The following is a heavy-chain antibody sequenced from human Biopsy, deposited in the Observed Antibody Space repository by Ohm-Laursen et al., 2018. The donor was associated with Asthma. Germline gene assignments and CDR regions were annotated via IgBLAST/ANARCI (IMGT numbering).Heavy chain of an antibody. D-gene: IGHD6-13*01. CDR2: INPNSGGT. CDR3: ARDAAAAGESYYYYYGMDV. Sequence: SVKVSCKASGDSFSNYAISWVRQAPGQGLEWMGWINPNSGGTNYAQKFQGWVTMTRDTSISTAYMELSRLRSDDTAVYYCARDAAAAGESYYYYYGMDVWGQGTTVTVSS. CDR1: GDSFSNYA. V-gene: IGHV1-2*04. J-gene: IGHJ6*02.